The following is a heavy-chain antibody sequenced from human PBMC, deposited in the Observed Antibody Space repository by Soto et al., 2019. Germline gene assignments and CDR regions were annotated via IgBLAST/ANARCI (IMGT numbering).Heavy chain of an antibody. D-gene: IGHD2-21*02. Sequence: SETLSLTCAVSGGSISSVGYSWSWIRQPPGKGLEWIGYIYHSGSTYYNPSLKSRVTISVDRSKNQFSLKLSSVTAADTAVYYCASLSFCGGDCYFFDYWGQGTLVTVSS. V-gene: IGHV4-30-2*01. CDR1: GGSISSVGYS. CDR2: IYHSGST. CDR3: ASLSFCGGDCYFFDY. J-gene: IGHJ4*02.